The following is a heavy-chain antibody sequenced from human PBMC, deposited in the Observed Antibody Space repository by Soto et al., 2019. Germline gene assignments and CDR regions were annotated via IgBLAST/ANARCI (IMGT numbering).Heavy chain of an antibody. CDR1: GFTFGDYA. CDR3: TRERITIFGVVIAPDAFDI. CDR2: IRSKAYGGTT. Sequence: GGSLRLSCTASGFTFGDYAMSWVRQAPGKGLEWVGFIRSKAYGGTTEYAASVKGRFTISRDDSKSIAYLQMNSLKTEDTAVYYCTRERITIFGVVIAPDAFDIWGQGTMVTVSS. V-gene: IGHV3-49*04. J-gene: IGHJ3*02. D-gene: IGHD3-3*01.